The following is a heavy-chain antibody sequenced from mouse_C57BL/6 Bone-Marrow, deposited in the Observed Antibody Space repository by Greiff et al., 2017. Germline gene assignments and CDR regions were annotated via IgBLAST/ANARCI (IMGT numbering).Heavy chain of an antibody. J-gene: IGHJ1*03. Sequence: EVQLQQSGPELVKPGASVKISCKASGYSFTGYYMNWVKQSPEKSLEWIGEINPSTGGTTYNQKFKAKDTLTVDKSSSTAYMQLKSLTSEDSAVYYCARAPIYYYGSSWYFDVWGTGTTVTVSS. V-gene: IGHV1-42*01. D-gene: IGHD1-1*01. CDR3: ARAPIYYYGSSWYFDV. CDR1: GYSFTGYY. CDR2: INPSTGGT.